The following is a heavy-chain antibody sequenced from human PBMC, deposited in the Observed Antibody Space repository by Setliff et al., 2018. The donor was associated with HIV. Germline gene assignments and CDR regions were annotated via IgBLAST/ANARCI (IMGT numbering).Heavy chain of an antibody. D-gene: IGHD6-13*01. CDR3: ARGSWGSWRFDY. V-gene: IGHV4-4*07. J-gene: IGHJ4*02. CDR1: GGAMNNNY. Sequence: SETLSLTCTVSGGAMNNNYWSWIRQPAGKGLEWIGRIYIRGTSYNPSLKTRLTMSLDTSSNQFSLNLNSVTAADTAVYYCARGSWGSWRFDYWGQGTLVTVSS. CDR2: IYIRGT.